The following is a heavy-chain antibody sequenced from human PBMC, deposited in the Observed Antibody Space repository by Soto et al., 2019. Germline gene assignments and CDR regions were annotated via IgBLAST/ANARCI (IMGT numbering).Heavy chain of an antibody. J-gene: IGHJ5*02. CDR1: GYTFTSYA. D-gene: IGHD6-19*01. V-gene: IGHV1-3*01. Sequence: ASVKVSCKASGYTFTSYAMHWVRQAPGQRLEWMGWLNAGNGNTKYSQKFQGRVTITRDTSASTPYMELSSLRSEDTAVYYCARQYSSGWYWFDPWGQGTLVTVSS. CDR3: ARQYSSGWYWFDP. CDR2: LNAGNGNT.